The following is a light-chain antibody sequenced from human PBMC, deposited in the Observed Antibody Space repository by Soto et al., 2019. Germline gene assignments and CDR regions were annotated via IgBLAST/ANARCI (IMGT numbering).Light chain of an antibody. CDR2: GAS. J-gene: IGKJ2*01. CDR1: QSVSSRN. CDR3: LRYGDSRPAYT. V-gene: IGKV3-20*01. Sequence: EIVLTQSPGTVSLSPRERTTLSCRASQSVSSRNLAWYRQKPGQAPSLLILGASNRATGIPDRFSGSGSGTDVTITISRLEPEDCAVYYCLRYGDSRPAYTFGQGTKLEIK.